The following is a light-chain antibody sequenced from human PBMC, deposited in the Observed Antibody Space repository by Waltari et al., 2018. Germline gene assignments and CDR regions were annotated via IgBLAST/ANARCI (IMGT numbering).Light chain of an antibody. V-gene: IGKV1-5*03. CDR3: QHFITYPRT. J-gene: IGKJ1*01. CDR2: KAS. CDR1: QSISPW. Sequence: IQLTQSPTTLPASVGDSVTITCRASQSISPWLAWYQQKPGKAPKLLISKASSLESGVPSRFSGSGSGTLFTLTISSLQSDDFATYYCQHFITYPRTFGQGTKVEIK.